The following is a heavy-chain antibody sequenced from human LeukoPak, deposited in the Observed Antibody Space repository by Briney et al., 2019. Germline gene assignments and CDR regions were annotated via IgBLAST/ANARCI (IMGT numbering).Heavy chain of an antibody. J-gene: IGHJ4*02. CDR3: ARGDDSGYYDYFDY. CDR1: GFSLSNFQ. D-gene: IGHD3-22*01. V-gene: IGHV3-53*01. Sequence: PGGSLRLSCVASGFSLSNFQMCWVRQAPGKGLEWVSTIYTGGNTYYAASVKGRFTISRDFSKNTVFLHMNSLRAEDTAMYYCARGDDSGYYDYFDYWGQGALVTVSS. CDR2: IYTGGNT.